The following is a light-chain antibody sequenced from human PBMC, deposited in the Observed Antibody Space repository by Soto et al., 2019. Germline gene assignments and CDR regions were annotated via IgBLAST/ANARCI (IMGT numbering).Light chain of an antibody. V-gene: IGKV3-15*01. CDR1: QSVSSN. CDR2: GAS. Sequence: EIVMTQSPATLSVSPGERATLSCRASQSVSSNLAWYQQKPGQAPRLLIYGASTRATGIPARFSGSGSGTEFTLPISSLQSEDVAAYYCQQYNNWPPITFGQGTRLEIK. CDR3: QQYNNWPPIT. J-gene: IGKJ5*01.